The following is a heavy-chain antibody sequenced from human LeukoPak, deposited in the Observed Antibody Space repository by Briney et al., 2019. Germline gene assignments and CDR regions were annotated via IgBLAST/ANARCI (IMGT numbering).Heavy chain of an antibody. V-gene: IGHV1-2*02. J-gene: IGHJ4*02. CDR2: IRPNSDGI. CDR1: GYTLTDHH. Sequence: ASVKVSCKASGYTLTDHHLIWVRQAPGQGLEWMGWIRPNSDGIRYAQEFQGRVTMTRDTSISTAYMELTSLTSDDTAIYYCARDAPTVTAGLWGQGTLVTVSS. D-gene: IGHD4-17*01. CDR3: ARDAPTVTAGL.